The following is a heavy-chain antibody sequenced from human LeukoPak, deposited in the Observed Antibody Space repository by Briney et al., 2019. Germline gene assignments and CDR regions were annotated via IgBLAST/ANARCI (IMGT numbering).Heavy chain of an antibody. Sequence: GGSLRLSCRGYGFTFGDHAMSWVRQAPGKGLEWVGFISSKAYRGTTEYAASVKGRFTISRDDSTSIAYLQMNSLRIEDTAVYYCARGPIQLWIHNAMDVWGQGTTVTVSS. CDR1: GFTFGDHA. V-gene: IGHV3-49*04. D-gene: IGHD5-18*01. J-gene: IGHJ6*02. CDR3: ARGPIQLWIHNAMDV. CDR2: ISSKAYRGTT.